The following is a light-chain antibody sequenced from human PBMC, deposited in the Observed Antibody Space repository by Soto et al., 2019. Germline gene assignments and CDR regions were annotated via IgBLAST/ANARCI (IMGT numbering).Light chain of an antibody. V-gene: IGKV3-20*01. CDR3: QQYGSSPYT. J-gene: IGKJ2*01. CDR2: GAT. Sequence: EIALTQSPGTLSLSPGERATLSCRASQSVSTNYLAWYQQKPGQSPRLLIYGATSRATGIPDRFSGSASGTDFILTISRLEPEDFAPYFCQQYGSSPYTFAQGTKVDIK. CDR1: QSVSTNY.